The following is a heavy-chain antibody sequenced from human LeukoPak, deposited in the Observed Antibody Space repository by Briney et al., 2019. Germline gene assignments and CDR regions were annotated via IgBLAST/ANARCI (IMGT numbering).Heavy chain of an antibody. Sequence: GGSLRLSCAASGFTVSTNYMSWVRQAPGKGLEWVSHIYSGGNTYYADSVKGRFTISRNNSKNTLYLQMDSLRAEDSAVYYCARGDRDGYNFAYWGQGSLVTVSP. V-gene: IGHV3-53*04. CDR3: ARGDRDGYNFAY. D-gene: IGHD5-24*01. CDR1: GFTVSTNY. CDR2: IYSGGNT. J-gene: IGHJ4*02.